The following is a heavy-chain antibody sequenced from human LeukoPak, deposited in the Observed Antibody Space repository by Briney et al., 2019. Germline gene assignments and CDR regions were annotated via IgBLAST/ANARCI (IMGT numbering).Heavy chain of an antibody. D-gene: IGHD3-3*01. CDR2: IIPIFGTA. J-gene: IGHJ4*02. CDR3: ARGAQTADFWCGRTYFDY. V-gene: IGHV1-69*13. Sequence: SVKVSCKASGGTFTSYAISWVRQAPGQGLEWMGGIIPIFGTANYAQKFQGRVTITADESTSTAYMELSSLRSEDTAVYYCARGAQTADFWCGRTYFDYWGQGTLVTVSS. CDR1: GGTFTSYA.